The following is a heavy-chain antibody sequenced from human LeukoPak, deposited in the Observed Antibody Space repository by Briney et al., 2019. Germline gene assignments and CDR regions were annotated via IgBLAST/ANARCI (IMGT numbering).Heavy chain of an antibody. D-gene: IGHD3-22*01. CDR2: INHSGST. CDR3: AIPQFDSRGGAFDI. Sequence: SETLSLTCAVYGCSFSGYYWSWIRQPPGKGLEWIGEINHSGSTIYNPSLERRVTISVDTSKNKLSVKLSSVSAAATAVYYCAIPQFDSRGGAFDIWGTGTMVTVSS. V-gene: IGHV4-34*01. J-gene: IGHJ3*02. CDR1: GCSFSGYY.